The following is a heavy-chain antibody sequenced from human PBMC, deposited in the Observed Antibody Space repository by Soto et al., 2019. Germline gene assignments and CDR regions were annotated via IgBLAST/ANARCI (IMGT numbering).Heavy chain of an antibody. CDR3: ARRYGDGFDI. V-gene: IGHV4-59*08. CDR1: GGSISSYY. D-gene: IGHD1-20*01. J-gene: IGHJ3*02. Sequence: PSETLSLTGTVSGGSISSYYWSWIRQPPGKGLEWIGYIYYSGSTNYNPSLKSRVTISVDTSKNQFSLKLSSVTAADTAVYYCARRYGDGFDIWGQGTMVTVSS. CDR2: IYYSGST.